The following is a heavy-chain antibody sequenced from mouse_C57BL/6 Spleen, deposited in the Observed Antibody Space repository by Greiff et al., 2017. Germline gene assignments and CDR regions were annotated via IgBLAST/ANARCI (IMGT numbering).Heavy chain of an antibody. CDR3: ARDGSSYDWFAY. D-gene: IGHD1-1*01. V-gene: IGHV7-3*01. Sequence: DVKLVESGGGLVQPGGSLSLSCAASGFTFTDYYMSWVRQPPGKALEWLGFIRNKANGYTTEYSASVKGRFTISRDNSQSILYLQMNALRAEDSATYYCARDGSSYDWFAYWGQGTLVTVSA. J-gene: IGHJ3*01. CDR2: IRNKANGYTT. CDR1: GFTFTDYY.